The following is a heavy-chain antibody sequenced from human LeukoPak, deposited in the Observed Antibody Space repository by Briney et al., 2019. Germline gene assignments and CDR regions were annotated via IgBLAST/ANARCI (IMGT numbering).Heavy chain of an antibody. V-gene: IGHV4-59*01. J-gene: IGHJ6*03. Sequence: SETLSLTCTVSGGSISSYYWSWIRQPPGKGLEWIGYIYYSGSTNYNPSLKSRVTISVDTSKNQFSLKLSSVTAADTAVYYCARVLTELSYYSYMDVGGKGTTVTVSS. CDR1: GGSISSYY. D-gene: IGHD1-14*01. CDR2: IYYSGST. CDR3: ARVLTELSYYSYMDV.